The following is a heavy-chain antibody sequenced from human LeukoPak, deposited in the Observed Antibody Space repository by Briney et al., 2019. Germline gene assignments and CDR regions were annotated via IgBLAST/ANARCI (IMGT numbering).Heavy chain of an antibody. D-gene: IGHD3/OR15-3a*01. J-gene: IGHJ4*02. V-gene: IGHV3-23*01. CDR3: AKGLWTGTALYYFDH. CDR2: LSGSDGST. CDR1: GFTFRTYG. Sequence: GRSLRLSCAASGFTFRTYGMIWVPQAPGKGLEWVAALSGSDGSTSYADSVKGRFTISRENSKNTLFLQMNSLRVEDTAVYYCAKGLWTGTALYYFDHWGQGSLVAVSS.